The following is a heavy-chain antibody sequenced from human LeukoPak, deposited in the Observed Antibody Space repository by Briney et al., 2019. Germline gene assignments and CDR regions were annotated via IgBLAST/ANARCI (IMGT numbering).Heavy chain of an antibody. J-gene: IGHJ6*02. CDR1: GFTFSSYA. V-gene: IGHV3-23*01. Sequence: GGSLRLSCAASGFTFSSYAMSWVRQAPGKGLEWVSAISGSGGSTYYADSVKGRFTISRDNSKNTLYLQMNSLRAEDTAVYYRARPYSPYYYYGMDVWGQGTTVTVSS. CDR2: ISGSGGST. CDR3: ARPYSPYYYYGMDV. D-gene: IGHD6-13*01.